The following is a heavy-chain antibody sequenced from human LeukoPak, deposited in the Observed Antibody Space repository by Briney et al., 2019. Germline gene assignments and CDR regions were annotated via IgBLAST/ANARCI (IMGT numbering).Heavy chain of an antibody. CDR2: INSDGSST. CDR1: GFTFSSYW. Sequence: GGSLRLSCAASGFTFSSYWMHWVRQAPGKGLVWVSRINSDGSSTNYADSVKGRFTISRDNAKNTLYLQMNSLRAEDTAVYYCASSNWANWFDPWGQGTLVTVSS. D-gene: IGHD6-13*01. J-gene: IGHJ5*02. CDR3: ASSNWANWFDP. V-gene: IGHV3-74*01.